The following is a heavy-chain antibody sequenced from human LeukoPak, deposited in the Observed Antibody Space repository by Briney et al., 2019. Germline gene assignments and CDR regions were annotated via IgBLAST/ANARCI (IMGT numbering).Heavy chain of an antibody. D-gene: IGHD3-22*01. CDR1: GFTFSIYA. V-gene: IGHV3-23*01. CDR2: MSSGGGST. CDR3: ARQHPYYYSIDY. J-gene: IGHJ4*02. Sequence: GGSLRLSCAASGFTFSIYAMSWVRQAPGKGLEWVSAMSSGGGSTYYTDSVKGRFTISRDNSKNTLYLQMSNLRAEDTAVYYCARQHPYYYSIDYWGQGTLVTVSS.